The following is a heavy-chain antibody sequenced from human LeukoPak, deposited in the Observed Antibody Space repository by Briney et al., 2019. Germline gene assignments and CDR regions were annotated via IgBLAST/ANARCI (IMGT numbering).Heavy chain of an antibody. Sequence: GASVKVSCKASGYTFTGYYMHWVRQAPGQGLEWMGWINPNSGGTNYAQKLQGRVTMTRDTSISTAYMELSRLRSDDTAVYYCARDGSFSPPQTSWGGYDDYWGQGTLVTVSS. CDR2: INPNSGGT. D-gene: IGHD5-12*01. CDR1: GYTFTGYY. J-gene: IGHJ4*02. CDR3: ARDGSFSPPQTSWGGYDDY. V-gene: IGHV1-2*02.